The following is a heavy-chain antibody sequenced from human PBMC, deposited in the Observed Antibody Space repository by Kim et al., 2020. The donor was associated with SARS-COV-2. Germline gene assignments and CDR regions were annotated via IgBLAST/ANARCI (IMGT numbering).Heavy chain of an antibody. CDR1: GGSISSSSYY. Sequence: SETLSLTCTVSGGSISSSSYYWGWIRQPPGKGLEWIGSIYYSGSTYYNPSLKSRVTISVDTSKNQFSLKLSSVTAADTAVYYCARHSVVVTAIVDYWGQGTLVTVSS. D-gene: IGHD2-21*02. V-gene: IGHV4-39*01. CDR3: ARHSVVVTAIVDY. J-gene: IGHJ4*02. CDR2: IYYSGST.